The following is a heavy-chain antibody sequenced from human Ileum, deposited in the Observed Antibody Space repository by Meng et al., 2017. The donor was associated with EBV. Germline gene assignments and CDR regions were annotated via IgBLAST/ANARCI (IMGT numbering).Heavy chain of an antibody. V-gene: IGHV2-5*02. CDR1: GFSLSTRGVG. Sequence: QITLKESGPTLVKPTQTLTLTCTFSGFSLSTRGVGVGWIRPPPGKALECLAIIYGDDEKRYSPSLESRLTVTKDTSKNQVVLTMTNMVPVDTATYYCARAAARPSDWFDPWGQGTLVTVS. CDR3: ARAAARPSDWFDP. J-gene: IGHJ5*02. CDR2: IYGDDEK. D-gene: IGHD6-6*01.